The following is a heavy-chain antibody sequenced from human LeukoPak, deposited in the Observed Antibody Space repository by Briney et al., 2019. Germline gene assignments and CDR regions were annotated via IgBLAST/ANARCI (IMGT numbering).Heavy chain of an antibody. CDR2: IFNSGST. D-gene: IGHD3-10*01. CDR3: ARSEVTFYGSKNSLWPDAFDF. J-gene: IGHJ3*01. V-gene: IGHV4-4*09. Sequence: SETLSLTCTVSGGSISSYYWSWIRQPPGKGLEWIGYIFNSGSTNYNPSLKSRVTTSVDTSQMQFSLRLSSVTAADTAVYYCARSEVTFYGSKNSLWPDAFDFWGQGTVVTVSS. CDR1: GGSISSYY.